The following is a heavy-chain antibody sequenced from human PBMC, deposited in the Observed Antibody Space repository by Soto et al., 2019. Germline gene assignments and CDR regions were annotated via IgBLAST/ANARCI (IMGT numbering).Heavy chain of an antibody. D-gene: IGHD6-6*01. CDR3: ATSLAARRKPYNWLDA. Sequence: GASVKVSCKISGHTLTEFSIHGVRQAPGQGLGWMGGIIPMFGTPPDAQKFGGRVTISADTSTSTVYMELRSLSSQDTAVYYCATSLAARRKPYNWLDAWGQGTLVTVSS. V-gene: IGHV1-69*06. CDR2: IIPMFGTP. CDR1: GHTLTEFS. J-gene: IGHJ5*02.